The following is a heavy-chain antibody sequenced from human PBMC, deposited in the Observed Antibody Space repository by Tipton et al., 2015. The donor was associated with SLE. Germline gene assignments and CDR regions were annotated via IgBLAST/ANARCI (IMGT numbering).Heavy chain of an antibody. CDR3: AREVAGIAAAGQRTFDY. Sequence: TLSLTCAVSGYFISSGYYWGWFRQPPGKGLEWIGSIYHIGSTYYNPSLKSRVTISVDTSKNQFSLKLSSVTAADTAVYYCAREVAGIAAAGQRTFDYWGQGTLVTVSS. CDR1: GYFISSGYY. CDR2: IYHIGST. D-gene: IGHD6-13*01. V-gene: IGHV4-38-2*02. J-gene: IGHJ4*02.